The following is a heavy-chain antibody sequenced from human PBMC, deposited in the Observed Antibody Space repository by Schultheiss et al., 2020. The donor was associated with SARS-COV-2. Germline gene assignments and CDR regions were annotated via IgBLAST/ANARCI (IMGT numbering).Heavy chain of an antibody. CDR2: INHSGST. Sequence: GSLRLSCAVYGGSFSGYYWSWIRQPPGKGLEWIGEINHSGSTNYNPSLKSRVTISVDTSKNQFSLKLSSVTAADTAVYYCARAIAAAGIWFDPWGQGTQVTVSS. CDR3: ARAIAAAGIWFDP. CDR1: GGSFSGYY. J-gene: IGHJ5*02. V-gene: IGHV4-34*01. D-gene: IGHD6-13*01.